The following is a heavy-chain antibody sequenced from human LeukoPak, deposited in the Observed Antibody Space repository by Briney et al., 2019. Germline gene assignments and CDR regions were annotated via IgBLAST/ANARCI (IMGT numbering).Heavy chain of an antibody. D-gene: IGHD3-22*01. J-gene: IGHJ4*02. CDR2: IKQDGSEK. V-gene: IGHV3-7*01. Sequence: GGSLRLSCAASGFTFSSYWMSWVRQAPGKGLEWVANIKQDGSEKYYVDSVKGRFTISRDNSKNTLYLHMNRLRAEDTAVYYCAKDPNRYDSSIYYCDYWGQGTLVTVSS. CDR1: GFTFSSYW. CDR3: AKDPNRYDSSIYYCDY.